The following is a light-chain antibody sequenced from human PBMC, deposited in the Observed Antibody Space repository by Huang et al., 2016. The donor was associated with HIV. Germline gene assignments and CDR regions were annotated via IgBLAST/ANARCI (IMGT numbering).Light chain of an antibody. J-gene: IGKJ4*01. CDR1: QSISSY. Sequence: DIQMTQSPSSLSASVGDRVTITCRASQSISSYLNWYQQKPGKAPKLLIYAASILQSGVPSRFSGSGSGTDFTLTISSLQPEDFATYYCQQSYSTLSLTFGGGTKVEIK. CDR2: AAS. V-gene: IGKV1-39*01. CDR3: QQSYSTLSLT.